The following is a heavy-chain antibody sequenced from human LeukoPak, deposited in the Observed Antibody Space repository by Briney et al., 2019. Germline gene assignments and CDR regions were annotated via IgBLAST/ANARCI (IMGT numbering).Heavy chain of an antibody. Sequence: SETLSLTCTVSGGSISNYYWSWLRQPAGKGLEWIGRIYSSGITNYNLSLSSRVTISVDMSKNQLSLRLRSVTAADTAVYFCARERVGFDSSGRGPRFDCWGQGTLVTVSS. J-gene: IGHJ4*02. CDR1: GGSISNYY. D-gene: IGHD3-22*01. CDR3: ARERVGFDSSGRGPRFDC. V-gene: IGHV4-4*07. CDR2: IYSSGIT.